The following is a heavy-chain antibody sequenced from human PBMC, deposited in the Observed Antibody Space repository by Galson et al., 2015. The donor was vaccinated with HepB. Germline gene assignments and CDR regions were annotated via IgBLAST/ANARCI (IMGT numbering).Heavy chain of an antibody. V-gene: IGHV2-5*02. Sequence: ALVKPTQTLTLTCTFSGFSLSTSGVGVGWIRQPPGKALEWLALIYWDDDKRYSPSLKSRLTITKDTSKNQVVLTMTNMDPVDTATYYCAHRRSPPMTTVTYFDYWGQGTLVTVSS. CDR3: AHRRSPPMTTVTYFDY. CDR2: IYWDDDK. D-gene: IGHD4-17*01. J-gene: IGHJ4*02. CDR1: GFSLSTSGVG.